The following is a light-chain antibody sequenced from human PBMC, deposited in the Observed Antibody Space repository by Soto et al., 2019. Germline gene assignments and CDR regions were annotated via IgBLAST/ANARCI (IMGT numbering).Light chain of an antibody. CDR2: GDN. Sequence: QSVLTQPPSGSGAPGQRVSISGTGSTSNIGAPYDVHWYQHLPGTAPKLLIYGDNNRPSGVPDRFSGSKSGTSASLAITRLQAEDEAVYYCQYYDISLHIYVFGTGNKV. J-gene: IGLJ1*01. CDR1: TSNIGAPYD. CDR3: QYYDISLHIYV. V-gene: IGLV1-40*01.